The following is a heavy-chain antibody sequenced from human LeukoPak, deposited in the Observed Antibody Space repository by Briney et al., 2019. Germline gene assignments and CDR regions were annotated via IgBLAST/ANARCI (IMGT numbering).Heavy chain of an antibody. CDR3: ARQAPVYYYYGMDV. V-gene: IGHV4-4*02. Sequence: SGTLSLTCAVSGGSISSSNWWSWVRQPPGKGLEWIGQIYHSGSTNYNPSLKSRVTISADTSKNQFSLKLSSVTAADTAVYYCARQAPVYYYYGMDVWGQGTTVTVS. J-gene: IGHJ6*02. CDR1: GGSISSSNW. CDR2: IYHSGST.